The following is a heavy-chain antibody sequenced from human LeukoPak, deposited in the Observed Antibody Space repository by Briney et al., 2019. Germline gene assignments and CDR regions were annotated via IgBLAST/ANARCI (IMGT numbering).Heavy chain of an antibody. J-gene: IGHJ4*02. CDR2: IKQDGGEK. V-gene: IGHV3-7*01. CDR1: GFTLSTFW. CDR3: ARLIVGATDY. Sequence: GGSLRLSCAASGFTLSTFWLSWVRQAPGKGLEWVATIKQDGGEKYYVDSVKGRFTISRDSAKNSLYLEMNTLGAEDTAVYYCARLIVGATDYWGQGTLVTVSP. D-gene: IGHD1-26*01.